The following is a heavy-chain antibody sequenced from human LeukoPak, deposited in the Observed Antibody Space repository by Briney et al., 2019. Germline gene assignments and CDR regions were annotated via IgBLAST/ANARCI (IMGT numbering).Heavy chain of an antibody. D-gene: IGHD6-19*01. Sequence: PGGSLRLSCAASGFTFSSYDMHWVRQVTGKGLEWVSGIGTAGDTYCPGSVKGRFTISRENAKNSLYLQMNSLRAGDTAVYYCAREALAVAGTDDGFDIWGQGTMVTVSS. V-gene: IGHV3-13*01. CDR3: AREALAVAGTDDGFDI. CDR1: GFTFSSYD. CDR2: IGTAGDT. J-gene: IGHJ3*02.